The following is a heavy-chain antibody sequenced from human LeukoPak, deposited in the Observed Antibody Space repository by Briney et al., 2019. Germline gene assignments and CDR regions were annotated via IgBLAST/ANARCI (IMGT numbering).Heavy chain of an antibody. V-gene: IGHV4-34*01. Sequence: SETLSLTCAVYGGSFSGCYWSWIRQPPGKGLEWIGEINHSGSTNYNPSLKSRVTISVDTSKNQFSLKLSSVTAADTAVYYCARGGYGDYHQQYYYYYYYMDVWGKGTTVTISS. CDR3: ARGGYGDYHQQYYYYYYYMDV. CDR1: GGSFSGCY. D-gene: IGHD4-17*01. J-gene: IGHJ6*03. CDR2: INHSGST.